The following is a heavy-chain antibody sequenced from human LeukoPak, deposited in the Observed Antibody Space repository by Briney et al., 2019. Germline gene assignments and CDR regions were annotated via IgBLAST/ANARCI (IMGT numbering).Heavy chain of an antibody. D-gene: IGHD6-19*01. J-gene: IGHJ5*02. CDR1: GFTFSNYW. Sequence: GGSLRLSCAASGFTFSNYWMHWVRQAPGRGLVWVLRINSDGSSTSYADSVKGRFTISRDNAKNTLYLQVNSLRDEDTAVYYCARAQVVAGTGGFDPWGREPWSPSPQ. CDR3: ARAQVVAGTGGFDP. V-gene: IGHV3-74*01. CDR2: INSDGSST.